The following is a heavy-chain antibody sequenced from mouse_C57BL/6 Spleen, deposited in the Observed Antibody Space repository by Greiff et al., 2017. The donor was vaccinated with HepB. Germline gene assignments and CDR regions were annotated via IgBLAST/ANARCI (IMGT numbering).Heavy chain of an antibody. CDR3: ARDYGFAY. CDR1: GYTFTSYW. V-gene: IGHV1-64*01. D-gene: IGHD1-1*02. CDR2: IHPNSGST. Sequence: QVHVKQPGAELVKPGASVKLSCKASGYTFTSYWMHWVKQRPGQGLEWIGMIHPNSGSTNYNEKFKSKATLTVDKSSSTAYMQLSSLTSEDSAVYYCARDYGFAYWGQGTLVTVSA. J-gene: IGHJ3*01.